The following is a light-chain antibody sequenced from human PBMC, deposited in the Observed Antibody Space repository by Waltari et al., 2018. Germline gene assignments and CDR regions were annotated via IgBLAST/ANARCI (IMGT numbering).Light chain of an antibody. V-gene: IGKV3-11*01. CDR2: DVS. CDR1: QSVSSY. Sequence: EIVLTQSPGTLSLSTGERATLSCTASQSVSSYLGWYQQRPGQAPSLLIFDVSKRATGTPARFRGSGSGTDFTLTITSLEPEDFAVYYCQQRSSWPLTFGGGTKVEIK. J-gene: IGKJ4*01. CDR3: QQRSSWPLT.